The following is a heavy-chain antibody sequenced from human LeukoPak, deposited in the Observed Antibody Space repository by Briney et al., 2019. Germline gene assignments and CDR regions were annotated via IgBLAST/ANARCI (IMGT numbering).Heavy chain of an antibody. CDR3: ASGYCSSTSCSYMDV. D-gene: IGHD2-2*01. V-gene: IGHV1-2*02. CDR1: GYTFTGYY. CDR2: INPNSGGT. Sequence: ASVKVSCKASGYTFTGYYMHWVRQAPGQGLEWMGWINPNSGGTNYAQKFQGRVTMTRDTSISTAYMELSRLRSDDTAVYYCASGYCSSTSCSYMDVWGKGTTVTVSS. J-gene: IGHJ6*03.